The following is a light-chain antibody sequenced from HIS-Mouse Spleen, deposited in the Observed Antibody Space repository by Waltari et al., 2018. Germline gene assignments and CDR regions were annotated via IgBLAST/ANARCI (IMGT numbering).Light chain of an antibody. CDR2: SNN. V-gene: IGLV1-44*01. CDR1: NSNIGSNT. CDR3: AAWDDSLNGWV. J-gene: IGLJ3*02. Sequence: QSVLTQPPSASGTPGQRVTIPCSGSNSNIGSNTVNWYQQLPGTAPKLLIFSNNQRTSGVPDRFAGSKSGTSASLAISGLQSEDEADYYCAAWDDSLNGWVFGGGTKLTVL.